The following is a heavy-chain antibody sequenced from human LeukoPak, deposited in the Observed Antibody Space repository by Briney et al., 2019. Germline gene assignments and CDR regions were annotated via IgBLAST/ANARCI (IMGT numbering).Heavy chain of an antibody. D-gene: IGHD5-24*01. Sequence: ASVKVSCKASGYTFTDYFIHWVRQAPGQGLEWMGGITPIFGTANYAQKFQGRVTITADESTSTAYMELSSLRSEDTAVYYCAREFRDGYNYYFDYWGQGTLVTVSS. J-gene: IGHJ4*02. V-gene: IGHV1-69*13. CDR3: AREFRDGYNYYFDY. CDR1: GYTFTDYF. CDR2: ITPIFGTA.